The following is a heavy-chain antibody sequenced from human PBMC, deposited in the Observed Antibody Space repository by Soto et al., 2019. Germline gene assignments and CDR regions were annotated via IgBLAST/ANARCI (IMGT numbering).Heavy chain of an antibody. D-gene: IGHD6-19*01. CDR3: ARDQMGQWPH. CDR1: GFSFSSYT. Sequence: EVQLVESGGDLVQPGGSLRVSCAASGFSFSSYTMVWVRQAPGKGLEWVAYISSSSSTIYYADSVKGRFTISRDNAQNSLYLQMNSLRDEDTAVYYCARDQMGQWPHWGQGTLVTVSS. CDR2: ISSSSSTI. V-gene: IGHV3-48*02. J-gene: IGHJ4*02.